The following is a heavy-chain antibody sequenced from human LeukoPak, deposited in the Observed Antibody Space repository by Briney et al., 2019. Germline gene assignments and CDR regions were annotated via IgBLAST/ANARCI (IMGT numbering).Heavy chain of an antibody. D-gene: IGHD1-1*01. CDR1: GFTFGDYA. J-gene: IGHJ4*02. CDR3: ARSGNYDC. Sequence: PGRSLRLSCTASGFTFGDYAMSWVRQAPGKGLEWVSYISSTSSTIYYADSVKGRFTISRDNAKNSLYLQMNSLRDEDTALYYCARSGNYDCWGQGTLVTVSS. CDR2: ISSTSSTI. V-gene: IGHV3-48*02.